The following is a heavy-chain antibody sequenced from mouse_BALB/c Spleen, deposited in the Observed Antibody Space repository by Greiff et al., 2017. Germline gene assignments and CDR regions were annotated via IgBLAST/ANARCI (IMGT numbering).Heavy chain of an antibody. CDR2: IRLKSNNYAT. CDR1: GFTFSNYW. CDR3: TREAMDY. Sequence: EVKVVESGGGLVQPGGSMKLSCVASGFTFSNYWMNWVRQSPEKGLEWVAEIRLKSNNYATHYAESVKGRFTISRDDSKSSVYLQMNNLRAEDTGIYYCTREAMDYWGQGTSVTVSS. V-gene: IGHV6-6*02. J-gene: IGHJ4*01.